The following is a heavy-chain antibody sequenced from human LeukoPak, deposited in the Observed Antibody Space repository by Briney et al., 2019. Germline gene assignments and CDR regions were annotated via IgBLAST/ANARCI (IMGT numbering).Heavy chain of an antibody. CDR3: ARISRRVGATHFDY. Sequence: SETLSLTCTVSGGSISSGGYYWSWIRQHPGKGLEWIGYIYYSGSTYYNPSLKSRVTISVDTSKNQFSLKLSSVTAADTAVYYCARISRRVGATHFDYWGQGTLVTVSS. J-gene: IGHJ4*02. CDR1: GGSISSGGYY. V-gene: IGHV4-31*03. D-gene: IGHD1-26*01. CDR2: IYYSGST.